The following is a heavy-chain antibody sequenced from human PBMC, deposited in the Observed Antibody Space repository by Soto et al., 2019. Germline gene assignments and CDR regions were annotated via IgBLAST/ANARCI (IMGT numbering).Heavy chain of an antibody. Sequence: ASVKVSCKASGYTFTSYAMHWVRQAPGQGLEWMGWISAYNGNTNYAQKLQGRVTMTTDTSTSTAYMELRSLRSDDTAVYYCAGHMVMGNWLDPWGQGTLVTVSS. J-gene: IGHJ5*02. CDR2: ISAYNGNT. CDR3: AGHMVMGNWLDP. V-gene: IGHV1-18*01. D-gene: IGHD5-18*01. CDR1: GYTFTSYA.